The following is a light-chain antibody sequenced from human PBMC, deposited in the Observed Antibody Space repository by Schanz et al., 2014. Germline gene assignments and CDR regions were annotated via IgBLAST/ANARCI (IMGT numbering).Light chain of an antibody. J-gene: IGLJ3*02. CDR2: STN. Sequence: QTVVTQEPSFSVSPGGTVTLTCALSSGSVSASSYPSWYQQAPGQAPRALIYSTNTRSSGVPDRFSGSILGNKAALTITGAQADDESDYYCVLYMGSGIWVSGGGTKLTVL. CDR3: VLYMGSGIWV. CDR1: SGSVSASSY. V-gene: IGLV8-61*01.